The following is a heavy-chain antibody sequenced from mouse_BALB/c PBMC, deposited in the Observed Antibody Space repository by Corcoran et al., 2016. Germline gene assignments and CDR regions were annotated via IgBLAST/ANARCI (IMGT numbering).Heavy chain of an antibody. CDR3: VRKDGDYGAY. J-gene: IGHJ3*01. CDR1: GYTFTSYW. D-gene: IGHD2-13*01. CDR2: IYPGDGDT. V-gene: IGHV1-87*01. Sequence: QVQLQQSGAELARPGASVKLSCKASGYTFTSYWMQWVKQRPGQGLEWIGAIYPGDGDTRYTQKFKGKATLTADKSSSTAYMQLSSFTSEDSAVYYCVRKDGDYGAYWGQGTLVTVS.